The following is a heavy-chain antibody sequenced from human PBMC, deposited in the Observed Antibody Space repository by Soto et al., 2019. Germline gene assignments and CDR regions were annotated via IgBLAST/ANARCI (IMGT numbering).Heavy chain of an antibody. Sequence: PGESLKISCKGSGYSFTSYWIGWVRQMPGKGLEWMGIIYPGDSDTRYSPSFQGQVTISADKSISTTYLQWSSLKASDTAMYYCARVVTTPYNWFDPWGQGTLVTVSS. CDR1: GYSFTSYW. V-gene: IGHV5-51*01. CDR3: ARVVTTPYNWFDP. D-gene: IGHD2-21*02. J-gene: IGHJ5*02. CDR2: IYPGDSDT.